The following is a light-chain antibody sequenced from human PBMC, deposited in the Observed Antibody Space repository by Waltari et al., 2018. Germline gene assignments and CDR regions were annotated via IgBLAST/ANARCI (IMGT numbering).Light chain of an antibody. CDR2: GAS. Sequence: EIVLTQSPGTLSLSPGERVTLSCRASQSLSSTYLAWYQQKPGQAPRLLIYGASSRATGITDRFSGSGSGTDFTLSISRLEPEDSAVYYCQQYGRSPYTFGQGTKLEIK. J-gene: IGKJ2*01. V-gene: IGKV3-20*01. CDR3: QQYGRSPYT. CDR1: QSLSSTY.